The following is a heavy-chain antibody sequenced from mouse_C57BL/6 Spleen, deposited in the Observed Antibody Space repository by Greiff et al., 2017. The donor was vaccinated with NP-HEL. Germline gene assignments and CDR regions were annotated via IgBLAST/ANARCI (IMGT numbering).Heavy chain of an antibody. CDR1: GFTFSNYW. Sequence: EVKVEESGGGLVQPGGSMKLSCVASGFTFSNYWMNWVRQSPEKGLEWVAQIRLKSDNYATHYAESVKGRFTISREDSKSSVYLQMNNLRAEDTVIYYCTGEGGFAYWGQGTLVTVSA. CDR2: IRLKSDNYAT. CDR3: TGEGGFAY. J-gene: IGHJ3*01. V-gene: IGHV6-3*01.